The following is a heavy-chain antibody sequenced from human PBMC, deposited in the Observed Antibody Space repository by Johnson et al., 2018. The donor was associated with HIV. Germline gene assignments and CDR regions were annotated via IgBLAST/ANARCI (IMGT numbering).Heavy chain of an antibody. CDR2: IFCDGST. D-gene: IGHD3-22*01. J-gene: IGHJ3*02. V-gene: IGHV3-66*01. CDR3: ARDAPNYYDSSGSDAFDI. Sequence: VHLVESGGGLVQPGRSLRLSCAASGFTFDDYAMHWDRQAPGKGLEWVSVIFCDGSTYYADSVQGRFTLSRDNSQNTLYLQMNSLRAEDTAVYFCARDAPNYYDSSGSDAFDIWGQGTMVTVSS. CDR1: GFTFDDYA.